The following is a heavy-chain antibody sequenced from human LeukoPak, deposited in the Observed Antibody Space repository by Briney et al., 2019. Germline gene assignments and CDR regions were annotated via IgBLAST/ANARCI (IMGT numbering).Heavy chain of an antibody. CDR3: ARVRDGYNDAYDI. V-gene: IGHV1-46*01. Sequence: ASVKVSCKASGYTFTNYYMHCVRQAPGQAPERMGIINPSGGNTNYAQNFQGRVTMTRDTSTSTVYMELSSLRSEDTAVYYCARVRDGYNDAYDIWGQGTMVTVPS. CDR1: GYTFTNYY. J-gene: IGHJ3*02. D-gene: IGHD5-24*01. CDR2: INPSGGNT.